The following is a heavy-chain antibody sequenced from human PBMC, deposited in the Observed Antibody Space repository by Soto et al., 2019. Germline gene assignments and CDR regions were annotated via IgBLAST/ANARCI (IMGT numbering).Heavy chain of an antibody. V-gene: IGHV4-34*01. CDR3: ARGLRYSGMDV. J-gene: IGHJ6*02. CDR1: RGSLNSYS. CDR2: IDHSGST. Sequence: SETRSLTCAVHRGSLNSYSWTWSRQPPGKGLEWIGEIDHSGSTTYNPSLKSRIIMSVDTSKNQFPLNVSSMTAADTAVYYCARGLRYSGMDVWGQGTTVTVSS.